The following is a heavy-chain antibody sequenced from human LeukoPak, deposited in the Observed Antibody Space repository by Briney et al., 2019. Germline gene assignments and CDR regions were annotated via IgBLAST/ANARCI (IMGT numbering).Heavy chain of an antibody. V-gene: IGHV4-34*01. J-gene: IGHJ4*02. CDR3: ARGIVVVPAASPTHFDY. CDR2: INHSGST. Sequence: PSETLSLTCAVYGGSFRGYYWSWIRQPPGKGQEWIGEINHSGSTNYNPSLKSRVTISVDTSKNQFSLKLSSVTAADTAVYYCARGIVVVPAASPTHFDYWGQGTLVTVSS. CDR1: GGSFRGYY. D-gene: IGHD2-2*01.